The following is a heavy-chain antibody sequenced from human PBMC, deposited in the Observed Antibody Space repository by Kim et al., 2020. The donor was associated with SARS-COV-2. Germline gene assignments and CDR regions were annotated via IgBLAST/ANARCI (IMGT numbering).Heavy chain of an antibody. CDR1: GGTFNSYA. J-gene: IGHJ6*01. D-gene: IGHD4-4*01. V-gene: IGHV1-69*10. CDR2: IIPILGTT. CDR3: ARDASGSNFYSYYYGMDV. Sequence: SVKVSCKAIGGTFNSYAISWVRQAPGQGLEWMGGIIPILGTTFYAQKLQGRITITADKSTSTAYMELSSLRSGDTATYYCARDASGSNFYSYYYGMDVW.